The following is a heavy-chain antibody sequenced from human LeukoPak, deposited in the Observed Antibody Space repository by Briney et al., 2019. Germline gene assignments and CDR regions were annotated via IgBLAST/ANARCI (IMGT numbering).Heavy chain of an antibody. J-gene: IGHJ4*02. CDR2: INPNSGGT. D-gene: IGHD2-2*01. CDR3: ARMIGVPAARTYYFDY. V-gene: IGHV1-2*02. Sequence: ASVKVSCKASGHIFTDYYIHWVRQAPGQGLEWMGWINPNSGGTNYAQKFQGRVTITRNTSISTAYMELSSLRSEDTAVYYCARMIGVPAARTYYFDYWGQGTLVTVSS. CDR1: GHIFTDYY.